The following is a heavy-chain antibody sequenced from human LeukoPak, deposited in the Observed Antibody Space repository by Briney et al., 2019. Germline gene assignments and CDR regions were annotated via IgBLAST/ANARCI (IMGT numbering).Heavy chain of an antibody. J-gene: IGHJ6*03. CDR3: ARDYNDFWSQFRYYMDV. CDR2: IIPILGRA. CDR1: GGTFSSYT. V-gene: IGHV1-69*08. Sequence: GASVKVSCKASGGTFSSYTISWVRQAPGQGLEWMGRIIPILGRANYAQKFQGRVTITADKSTSTAYMELSSLRSEDTAVYYCARDYNDFWSQFRYYMDVWGKGTTVTVSS. D-gene: IGHD3-3*01.